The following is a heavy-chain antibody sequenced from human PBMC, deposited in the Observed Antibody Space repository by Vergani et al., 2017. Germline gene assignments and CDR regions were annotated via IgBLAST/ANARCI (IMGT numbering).Heavy chain of an antibody. CDR1: GGTFSSYA. CDR2: IIPNIGTA. J-gene: IGHJ4*02. D-gene: IGHD4-23*01. V-gene: IGHV1-69*06. CDR3: ARGTTVDHPGGFDY. Sequence: QVQLVQSGAEVKKPGSSVKVSCKASGGTFSSYAISWVRQAPGQGLGWMGGIIPNIGTANYAQKFQGRVTITADKSTSTAYMELSSLRSEDTAVYYCARGTTVDHPGGFDYWGQGTLVTVSS.